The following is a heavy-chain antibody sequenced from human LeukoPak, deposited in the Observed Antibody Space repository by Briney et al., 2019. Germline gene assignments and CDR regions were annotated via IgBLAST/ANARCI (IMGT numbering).Heavy chain of an antibody. J-gene: IGHJ4*02. CDR3: ARGDARYVAARPWDF. Sequence: SGTLSLTCSVSGGSISTYYWSWIRQPPGKGLEWIGYIYYNGSTNNNPSLKSRVTISVDTSKNQFSLKLSSVTAADTAVYYCARGDARYVAARPWDFWGQGTLVTVSS. D-gene: IGHD6-6*01. CDR2: IYYNGST. CDR1: GGSISTYY. V-gene: IGHV4-59*08.